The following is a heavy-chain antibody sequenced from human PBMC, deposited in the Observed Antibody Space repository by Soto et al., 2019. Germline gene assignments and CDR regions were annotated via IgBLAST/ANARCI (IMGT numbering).Heavy chain of an antibody. V-gene: IGHV5-51*01. CDR1: GYNFTTFW. J-gene: IGHJ4*02. CDR2: IYPGDSET. CDR3: ARLGFPGAIYFDS. Sequence: GESLKISCKGSGYNFTTFWIGWVRQMPGKGLEWMGIIYPGDSETKYSPDFEGQVTISADRSTNTAYLQWRSLRASDTAMYYCARLGFPGAIYFDSWGLGTLVTV.